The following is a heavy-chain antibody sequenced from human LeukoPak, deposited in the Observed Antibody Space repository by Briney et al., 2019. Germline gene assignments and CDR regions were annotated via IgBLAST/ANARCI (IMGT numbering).Heavy chain of an antibody. D-gene: IGHD3-22*01. Sequence: SETLSLTCTVSGGSISSYYWSWIRQPAGKGLEWIGRIYTSGSTNYNPSLKSRVTISVDTSKNQFSLKLSSVTAADTAVYYCARVNYYDSSGYYYDAFDIWGQGTTVTVSS. CDR1: GGSISSYY. CDR2: IYTSGST. J-gene: IGHJ3*02. CDR3: ARVNYYDSSGYYYDAFDI. V-gene: IGHV4-4*07.